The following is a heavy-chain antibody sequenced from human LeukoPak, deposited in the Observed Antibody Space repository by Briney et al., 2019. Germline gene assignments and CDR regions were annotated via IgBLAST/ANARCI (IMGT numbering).Heavy chain of an antibody. V-gene: IGHV3-13*01. CDR3: ANPRGYDILTSV. J-gene: IGHJ6*02. CDR2: IGTAGDT. Sequence: GGSLRLSCAASGFTFSSYDMHWVRQATGKGLEWVSAIGTAGDTYYPGSVKGRFTISRDNSKNTLYLQMNSLRAEDTAVYYCANPRGYDILTSVWGQGTTVTVSS. CDR1: GFTFSSYD. D-gene: IGHD3-9*01.